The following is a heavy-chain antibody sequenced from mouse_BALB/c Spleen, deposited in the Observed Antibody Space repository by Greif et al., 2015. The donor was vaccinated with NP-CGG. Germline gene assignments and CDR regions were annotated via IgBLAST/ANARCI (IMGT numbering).Heavy chain of an antibody. V-gene: IGHV1-69*02. CDR3: ATGTGFAY. CDR1: GYTFTSYW. CDR2: IDPSDSYT. Sequence: VQLQQSGAELVKPGASVKLSCKASGYTFTSYWMHWVKQRPGQGLEWIGEIDPSDSYTNYNQKFKGKATLTVDKSSSTAYMQLSSLTSEDSAVYYCATGTGFAYWGQGTLVTVSA. D-gene: IGHD4-1*01. J-gene: IGHJ3*01.